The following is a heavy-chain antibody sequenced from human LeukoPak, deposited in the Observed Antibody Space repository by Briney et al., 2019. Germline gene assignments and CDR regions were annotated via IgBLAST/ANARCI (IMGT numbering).Heavy chain of an antibody. Sequence: GGSLRLSCAASGFTFSDYYMSWIRQAPGKGLEWVSYISKSGTSTKYADSVKGRFSISRDNAKQSLYLQLNSLTAEDTAVYYCARVRSSGSRLDYWGQGTLVTVSS. V-gene: IGHV3-11*05. J-gene: IGHJ4*02. D-gene: IGHD3-10*01. CDR3: ARVRSSGSRLDY. CDR2: ISKSGTST. CDR1: GFTFSDYY.